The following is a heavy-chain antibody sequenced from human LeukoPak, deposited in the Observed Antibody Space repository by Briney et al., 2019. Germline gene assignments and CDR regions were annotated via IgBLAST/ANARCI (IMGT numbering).Heavy chain of an antibody. CDR1: GVSISSGGYS. D-gene: IGHD2-2*01. Sequence: SQTLSLTCAVSGVSISSGGYSWSWIRQPPGKGLEWIGYIYHSGSTYYNPSLKSRVTISVDRSKNQFSLKLSSVTAADTAVYYCARRVVPAAILQDVWFDPWGQGTLVTVSS. V-gene: IGHV4-30-2*01. CDR2: IYHSGST. J-gene: IGHJ5*02. CDR3: ARRVVPAAILQDVWFDP.